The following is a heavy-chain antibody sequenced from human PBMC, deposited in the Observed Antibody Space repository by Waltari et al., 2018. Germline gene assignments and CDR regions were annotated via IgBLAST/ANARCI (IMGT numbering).Heavy chain of an antibody. J-gene: IGHJ3*02. CDR3: AREIAYGDYLGRFDI. V-gene: IGHV4-38-2*02. CDR1: SYSISDGYY. D-gene: IGHD4-17*01. Sequence: QVQLQESGPGLVKPSETLSLTCIVSSYSISDGYYWGWVRQTPGQGLEWIGSIHHSGRAYYNSPLKSRATMSIDTSKNQYSLRLRSGTAADTAVYYCAREIAYGDYLGRFDIWGQGTMVTVSS. CDR2: IHHSGRA.